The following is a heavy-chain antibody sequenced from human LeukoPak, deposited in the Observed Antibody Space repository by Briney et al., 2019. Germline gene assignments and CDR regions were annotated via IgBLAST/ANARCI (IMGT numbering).Heavy chain of an antibody. CDR1: GYTFTSYD. V-gene: IGHV1-8*03. D-gene: IGHD3-22*01. CDR3: ARTESYDSSGYYYF. CDR2: MNPNSGNT. Sequence: ASVKVSCKASGYTFTSYDINWVRQATGQGLEWMGWMNPNSGNTGYAQKFQGRVTITRNTSISTAYMELSSLRSEDTAVYYCARTESYDSSGYYYFWGQGTLVTVSS. J-gene: IGHJ4*02.